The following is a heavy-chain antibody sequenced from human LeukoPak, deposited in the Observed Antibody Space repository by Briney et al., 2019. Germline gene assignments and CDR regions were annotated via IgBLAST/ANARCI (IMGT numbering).Heavy chain of an antibody. Sequence: GGSLRLSCAASGFTFSSYSMNWVRQAPGKGLEWVSSISSSSSYIYYADSVKGRFTISRDNAKNSLYLQMNSLRAEDTAVYYCARTSPYYCSGGSCYQSNAFDIWGQGTMVTVSS. CDR3: ARTSPYYCSGGSCYQSNAFDI. D-gene: IGHD2-15*01. J-gene: IGHJ3*02. CDR1: GFTFSSYS. CDR2: ISSSSSYI. V-gene: IGHV3-21*01.